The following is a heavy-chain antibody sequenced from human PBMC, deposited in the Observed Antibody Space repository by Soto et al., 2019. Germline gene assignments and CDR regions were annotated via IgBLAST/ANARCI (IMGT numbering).Heavy chain of an antibody. D-gene: IGHD6-13*01. CDR3: ARIIAAAGTFDY. CDR1: GFSLSTSGMC. V-gene: IGHV2-70*11. CDR2: IDWDDDK. J-gene: IGHJ4*02. Sequence: SGPTLVNPTQTLTLTCTFSGFSLSTSGMCVSWIRQPPGKALVWLARIDWDDDKYYSTSLKTRLTISKDTSKNQVVLTMTNMDPVDTATYYCARIIAAAGTFDYWGQGTLVTVSS.